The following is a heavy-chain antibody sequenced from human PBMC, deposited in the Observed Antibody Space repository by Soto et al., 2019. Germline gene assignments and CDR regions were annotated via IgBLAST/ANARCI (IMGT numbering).Heavy chain of an antibody. CDR3: EHLQYWDASLGH. D-gene: IGHD3-16*01. J-gene: IGHJ4*02. Sequence: QITLKESGPTLVKPTQTLTLTCTFSGFSLSTSGVGVGWIRQPPGQALECLAFIYWDDDKRYRPSLMTRLTITKGTAKHQVVLTMTNMDPADTATYYCEHLQYWDASLGHWGQGTLVTVSS. CDR1: GFSLSTSGVG. V-gene: IGHV2-5*02. CDR2: IYWDDDK.